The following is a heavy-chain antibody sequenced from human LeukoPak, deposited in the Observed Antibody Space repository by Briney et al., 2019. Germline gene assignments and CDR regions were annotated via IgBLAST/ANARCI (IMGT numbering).Heavy chain of an antibody. CDR1: GFTFSTYA. Sequence: GGSLRLSCAASGFTFSTYAMTWVRQAPGKRLEWVSTTSVSGGSTYYADSVKGRFTISRDNPKNTLDLQMNSLRAEDTAVYFCAKGGKAAVGTFDYWGQGTLVTVSS. CDR3: AKGGKAAVGTFDY. J-gene: IGHJ4*02. D-gene: IGHD6-13*01. V-gene: IGHV3-23*01. CDR2: TSVSGGST.